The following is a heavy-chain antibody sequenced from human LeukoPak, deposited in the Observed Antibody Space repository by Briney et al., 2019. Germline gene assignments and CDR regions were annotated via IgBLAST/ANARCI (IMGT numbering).Heavy chain of an antibody. CDR3: ARSADAYSSSYYWYFDL. CDR1: GGSISSYY. Sequence: SETLSLTCTVSGGSISSYYWSWIRRPAGKGLEWIGRIYTSGSTNYNPSLKSRVTMSVDTSKNQFSLKLSSVTAADTAVYYCARSADAYSSSYYWYFDLWGRGTLVTVSS. CDR2: IYTSGST. V-gene: IGHV4-4*07. J-gene: IGHJ2*01. D-gene: IGHD6-6*01.